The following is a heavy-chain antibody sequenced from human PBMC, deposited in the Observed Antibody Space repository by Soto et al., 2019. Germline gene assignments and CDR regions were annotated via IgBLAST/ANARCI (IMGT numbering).Heavy chain of an antibody. CDR2: INPNTGGT. CDR3: ARALVPDY. J-gene: IGHJ4*02. Sequence: SAKVSFKASWYSFTNYYIHWVRQAPGQGLEWMGWINPNTGGTNYAQKLQGRVTMTRDTSITSAYMELNRLTSDDTAVYYCARALVPDYWGQGTLVTVSS. V-gene: IGHV1-2*02. CDR1: WYSFTNYY. D-gene: IGHD3-10*01.